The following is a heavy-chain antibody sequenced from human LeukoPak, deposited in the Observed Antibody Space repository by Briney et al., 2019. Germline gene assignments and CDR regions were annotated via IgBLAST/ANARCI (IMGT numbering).Heavy chain of an antibody. CDR3: AKRMGISGWYPEGFDY. J-gene: IGHJ4*02. Sequence: ASVKVSCKASGYTFTSYGISWVRQAPGQGLEWMGWISAYNGNTNYAQKLQGRVTMTTDTSTSTAYMELRSLRSDDTAVYYCAKRMGISGWYPEGFDYWGQGTLVTVSS. CDR2: ISAYNGNT. CDR1: GYTFTSYG. D-gene: IGHD6-19*01. V-gene: IGHV1-18*01.